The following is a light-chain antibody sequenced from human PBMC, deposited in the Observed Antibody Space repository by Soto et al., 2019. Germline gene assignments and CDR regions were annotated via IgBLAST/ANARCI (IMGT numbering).Light chain of an antibody. J-gene: IGKJ1*01. Sequence: EIVLTQSPATLPLSPGERATRSCRASQSVSSYLAWYQQKPGQAPRLLIYDASNRATGIPARFSGSGSGTDFTLTISSLEPEDFAVYYCQQRSNWPPWTFGQGPK. CDR1: QSVSSY. CDR3: QQRSNWPPWT. V-gene: IGKV3-11*01. CDR2: DAS.